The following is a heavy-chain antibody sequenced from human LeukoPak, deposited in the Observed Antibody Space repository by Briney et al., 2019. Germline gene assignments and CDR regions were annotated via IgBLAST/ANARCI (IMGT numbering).Heavy chain of an antibody. Sequence: GASVKVSCKASGYAFTSYGISWVRQAPGQGLEWMGWISTYNGETNYAEKVQGRVTLTTDTSTNTAYMEMRSLRSDDTAIYYCARGVDDFGDFCFDYWGRGTQVTVSS. CDR2: ISTYNGET. CDR3: ARGVDDFGDFCFDY. CDR1: GYAFTSYG. V-gene: IGHV1-18*01. J-gene: IGHJ4*02. D-gene: IGHD4-17*01.